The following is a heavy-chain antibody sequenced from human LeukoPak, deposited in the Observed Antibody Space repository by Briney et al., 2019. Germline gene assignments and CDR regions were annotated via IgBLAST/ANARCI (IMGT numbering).Heavy chain of an antibody. J-gene: IGHJ4*02. Sequence: PGGSLRLSCSASGFTFSSYAMHWVRQAPGKGLEYVSAISSNGGSTYYADSVKGRFTISRDNSKNTLYLQMNSLRAEDTAVYYCANPAVTTIPYWGQGTLVTVSS. V-gene: IGHV3-64*04. CDR2: ISSNGGST. D-gene: IGHD2-21*02. CDR3: ANPAVTTIPY. CDR1: GFTFSSYA.